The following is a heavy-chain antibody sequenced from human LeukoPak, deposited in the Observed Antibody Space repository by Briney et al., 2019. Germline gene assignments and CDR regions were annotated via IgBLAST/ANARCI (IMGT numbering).Heavy chain of an antibody. CDR3: ASIIETYYYDSSGYFNAFDI. V-gene: IGHV1-69*05. D-gene: IGHD3-22*01. J-gene: IGHJ3*02. Sequence: SVKVSCKASGGTFSSYANSWVRQAPGQGLEWMGRIIPIFGTANYAQKFQGRVTITTDESTSTAYMELSSLRSEDTAVYYCASIIETYYYDSSGYFNAFDIWGQGTMVTVSS. CDR2: IIPIFGTA. CDR1: GGTFSSYA.